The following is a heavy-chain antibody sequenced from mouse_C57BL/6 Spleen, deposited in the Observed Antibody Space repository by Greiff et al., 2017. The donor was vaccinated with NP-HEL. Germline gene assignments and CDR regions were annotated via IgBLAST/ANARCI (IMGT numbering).Heavy chain of an antibody. CDR1: GFTFSDYY. Sequence: EVMLVESEGGLVQPGSSMKLSCTASGFTFSDYYMAWVRQVPEKGLEWVANINYDGSSTYYLDSLKSRFIISRDNAKNILYLQMSSLKSEDTATYYCARVFDGYSGYFDVWGTGTTVTVSS. D-gene: IGHD2-3*01. CDR2: INYDGSST. V-gene: IGHV5-16*01. J-gene: IGHJ1*03. CDR3: ARVFDGYSGYFDV.